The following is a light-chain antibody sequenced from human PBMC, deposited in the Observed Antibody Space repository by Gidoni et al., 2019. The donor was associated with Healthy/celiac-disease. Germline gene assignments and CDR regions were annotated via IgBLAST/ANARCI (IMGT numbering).Light chain of an antibody. Sequence: DTHMSQSPSTLSAAVGDRVTITCRASQSLSSWLAWYQQKPGKAPKLLIYEASSLESGVPSRFSGSGSGTEFTLTISSLQPDDFATYYCQQYNSYLLTFGGGTKVEIK. CDR1: QSLSSW. J-gene: IGKJ4*01. CDR3: QQYNSYLLT. V-gene: IGKV1-5*01. CDR2: EAS.